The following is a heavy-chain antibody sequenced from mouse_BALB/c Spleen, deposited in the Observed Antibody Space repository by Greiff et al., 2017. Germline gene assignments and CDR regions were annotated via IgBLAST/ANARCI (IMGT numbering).Heavy chain of an antibody. V-gene: IGHV2-2*02. CDR2: IWSGGST. Sequence: QVHVKQSGPGLVQPSQSLSITCTVSGFSLTSYGVHWVRQSPGKGLEWLGVIWSGGSTDYNAAFISRLSISKDNSKSQVFFKMNSLQANDTAIYYCSRKGLSYWYFDVWGAGTTVTVSS. CDR1: GFSLTSYG. D-gene: IGHD3-3*01. CDR3: SRKGLSYWYFDV. J-gene: IGHJ1*01.